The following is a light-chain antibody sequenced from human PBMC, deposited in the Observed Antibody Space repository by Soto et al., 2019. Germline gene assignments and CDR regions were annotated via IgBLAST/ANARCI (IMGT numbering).Light chain of an antibody. Sequence: QSALTQPASVSGSPGQSIAISCTGTSSDVGGYNSVSWYQQYPGKAPKLMIHDVSNRPSGVSDRFSGSKSGNTASLTISGHQAEDEADYYCSSWTSSSSYVLGSGTKVTVL. J-gene: IGLJ1*01. CDR2: DVS. V-gene: IGLV2-14*01. CDR1: SSDVGGYNS. CDR3: SSWTSSSSYV.